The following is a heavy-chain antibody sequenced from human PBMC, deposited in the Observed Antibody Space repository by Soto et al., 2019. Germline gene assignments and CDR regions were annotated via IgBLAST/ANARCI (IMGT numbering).Heavy chain of an antibody. D-gene: IGHD2-15*01. J-gene: IGHJ4*02. CDR3: AKGGFCSGGSCYPGFDY. CDR2: ISGGGHTT. CDR1: GFTFNNSA. V-gene: IGHV3-23*01. Sequence: PAGSLRLSCASCGFTFNNSAMSWARQAQGKGLEWVSVISGGGHTTYYADSARGRFTISRDNSKNTLYLRMNSLRAEDTAIYYCAKGGFCSGGSCYPGFDYWGQGTLVTVSS.